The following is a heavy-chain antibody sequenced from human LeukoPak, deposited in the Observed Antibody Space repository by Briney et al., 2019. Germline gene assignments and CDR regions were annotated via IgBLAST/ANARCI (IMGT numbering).Heavy chain of an antibody. J-gene: IGHJ6*02. V-gene: IGHV3-30*18. CDR1: GFTFSSYG. Sequence: GGSLRLSCAASGFTFSSYGMHWVRQAPGKGLEWVAVISYDGSNKYYADSVKGRFTISRDNSKNTLYLQMNSLRAEDTAVYYCANNPYGDSQNYYYGMDVWGQGTTVTVSS. CDR2: ISYDGSNK. D-gene: IGHD4-17*01. CDR3: ANNPYGDSQNYYYGMDV.